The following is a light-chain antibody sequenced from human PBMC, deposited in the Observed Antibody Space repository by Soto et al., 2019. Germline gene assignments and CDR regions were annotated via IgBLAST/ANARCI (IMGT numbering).Light chain of an antibody. J-gene: IGKJ1*01. Sequence: EIVMTQSPATLSVSPGERATLSCRASQSVSTNLAWYQQKPGNAPRLLIYGASTRATGIPARFSGSGSGTEFTLTISSLQSEDFAVYYCQQYNNWPPWTFGQGTKVEI. V-gene: IGKV3-15*01. CDR3: QQYNNWPPWT. CDR1: QSVSTN. CDR2: GAS.